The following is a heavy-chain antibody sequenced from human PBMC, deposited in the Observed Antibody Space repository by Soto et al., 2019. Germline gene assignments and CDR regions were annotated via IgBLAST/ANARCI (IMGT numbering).Heavy chain of an antibody. CDR2: ISYDGSNK. CDR3: ARVPGVVYYYGMDV. D-gene: IGHD2-21*01. Sequence: QVQLVESGGGVVQPGRSLRLSCAASGFTFSSYAMHWVRQAPGKGLEWVAVISYDGSNKYYADSVKGRFTISRDNSKNTLYLQINSLRAEDTAVYYCARVPGVVYYYGMDVWGQGTTVTVAS. J-gene: IGHJ6*02. V-gene: IGHV3-30-3*01. CDR1: GFTFSSYA.